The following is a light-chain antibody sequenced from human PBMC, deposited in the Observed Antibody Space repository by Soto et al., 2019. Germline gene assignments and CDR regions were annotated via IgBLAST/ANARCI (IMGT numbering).Light chain of an antibody. J-gene: IGLJ2*01. CDR1: SSDVGGYNY. V-gene: IGLV2-14*01. Sequence: QSVLTQPASVSGSPGQSITISCTGTSSDVGGYNYVSWYQQHPGKAPKLMIYDVSNRPSGVSNRFSGSKSGNTASLTISGLQAEDEADYYCAAWDDSLNAVVFGGGTKLTVL. CDR2: DVS. CDR3: AAWDDSLNAVV.